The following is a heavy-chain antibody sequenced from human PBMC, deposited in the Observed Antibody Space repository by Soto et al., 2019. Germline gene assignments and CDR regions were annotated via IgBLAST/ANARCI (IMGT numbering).Heavy chain of an antibody. D-gene: IGHD3-3*01. V-gene: IGHV4-31*03. CDR2: LYYSGSN. CDR1: GGSISSGGYY. J-gene: IGHJ6*03. CDR3: ARGGTIFPIDV. Sequence: QVQLQESGPGLVKPSQTLSLTCTVSGGSISSGGYYWSWIRQHPGKGLEWSGYLYYSGSNCYNPSLNVRVTISVDTSKNQFALKLSSVTAADTAVYYCARGGTIFPIDVWGKGTTVTVSS.